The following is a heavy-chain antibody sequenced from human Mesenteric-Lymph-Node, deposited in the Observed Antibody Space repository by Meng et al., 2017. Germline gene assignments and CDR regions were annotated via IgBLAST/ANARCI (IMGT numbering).Heavy chain of an antibody. J-gene: IGHJ4*02. D-gene: IGHD6-13*01. Sequence: QVHEQLGGVGLLGPSEPLSLSCGVYGGSFSCHSWNWIRQPPGKGLEWIGEINQSGSTNYKPSLRSRVTMSVDTSRNQFSLRLNSVTAADTAVYYCARLVRGGAAGMAEYWAQGTLVTVSS. CDR1: GGSFSCHS. CDR2: INQSGST. CDR3: ARLVRGGAAGMAEY. V-gene: IGHV4-34*01.